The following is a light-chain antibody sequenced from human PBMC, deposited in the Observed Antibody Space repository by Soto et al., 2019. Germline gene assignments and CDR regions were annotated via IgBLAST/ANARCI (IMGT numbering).Light chain of an antibody. Sequence: QSVLTQPPSASGTPGQKVTISCSGSSSNIGSNTVNWYQQLPGTAPKVLIYSNNQRPSGVPDRFSGSKSGTSASLAISGLQSEDEADFYCAAWDDSLNGPVFCGGTQLTVL. V-gene: IGLV1-44*01. J-gene: IGLJ2*01. CDR3: AAWDDSLNGPV. CDR1: SSNIGSNT. CDR2: SNN.